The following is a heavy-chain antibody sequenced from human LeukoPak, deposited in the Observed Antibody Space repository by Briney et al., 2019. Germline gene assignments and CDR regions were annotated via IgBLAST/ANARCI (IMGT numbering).Heavy chain of an antibody. CDR3: AKDSSGWYQPSFDY. J-gene: IGHJ4*02. CDR1: GFTFSSYA. V-gene: IGHV3-9*01. CDR2: ISWNGNII. Sequence: GGSLRLSCAASGFTFSSYAMSWVRQAPGKGLEWVSGISWNGNIITYADSVKGRFTISRDNVKNSLYLQLNSLRAEDTALYYCAKDSSGWYQPSFDYWGQGTPVTVSS. D-gene: IGHD6-19*01.